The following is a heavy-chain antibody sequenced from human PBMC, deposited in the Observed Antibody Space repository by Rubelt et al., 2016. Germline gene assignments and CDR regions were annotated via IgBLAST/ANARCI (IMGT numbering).Heavy chain of an antibody. CDR2: LNHSGST. CDR1: GGSFSGYY. V-gene: IGHV4-34*01. J-gene: IGHJ4*02. D-gene: IGHD3-22*01. CDR3: ARRPRKWFYFDY. Sequence: QVQLQESGPGLVKPSETLSLTCTVSGGSFSGYYWSWIRQPPGKGLEWIGELNHSGSTNYNPSLKSRVTISVDTSKNQFSLKLSSVTAADTAVYYCARRPRKWFYFDYWGQGALVTVSS.